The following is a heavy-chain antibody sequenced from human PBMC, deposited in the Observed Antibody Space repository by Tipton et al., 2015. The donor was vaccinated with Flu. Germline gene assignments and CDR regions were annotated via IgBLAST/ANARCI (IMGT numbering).Heavy chain of an antibody. Sequence: SLRLSCAASGFTFSSYGMHWVRQAPGKGLEWVAFIRNDGSNKYYVDSVKGRFTISRDNSKNTLYLQMNSLRAEDTAVYHCAKEVAGPFDYWSQGTLVTVSS. CDR2: IRNDGSNK. V-gene: IGHV3-30*02. J-gene: IGHJ4*02. D-gene: IGHD6-19*01. CDR3: AKEVAGPFDY. CDR1: GFTFSSYG.